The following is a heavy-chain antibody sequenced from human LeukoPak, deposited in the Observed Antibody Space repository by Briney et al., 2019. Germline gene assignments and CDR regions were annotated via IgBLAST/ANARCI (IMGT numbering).Heavy chain of an antibody. Sequence: PGGSLRLCCEAYGFTVSSNYMSWVRQAPGKGLEWVSVIYSGGSTYYADSVKGRFTISRDNSKNTLYLQMNSLRDEDTAVYYCAKSLSGWYSFDYWGQGTLVTVSS. CDR3: AKSLSGWYSFDY. V-gene: IGHV3-66*01. CDR2: IYSGGST. D-gene: IGHD6-19*01. CDR1: GFTVSSNY. J-gene: IGHJ4*02.